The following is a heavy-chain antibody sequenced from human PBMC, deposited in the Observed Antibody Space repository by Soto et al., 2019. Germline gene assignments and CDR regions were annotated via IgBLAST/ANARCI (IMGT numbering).Heavy chain of an antibody. V-gene: IGHV3-23*01. CDR1: GFTFSSYA. CDR2: ISGSGGST. D-gene: IGHD2-15*01. Sequence: GGSLRLSCAASGFTFSSYAMSWVRQAPGKGLEWVSAISGSGGSTYYADSVKGRFTISRDNSKNTLYLQMNSLRAEDTAVYYCAKDKYCSGGSCYPDGGDYWGQGTLVTVSS. CDR3: AKDKYCSGGSCYPDGGDY. J-gene: IGHJ4*02.